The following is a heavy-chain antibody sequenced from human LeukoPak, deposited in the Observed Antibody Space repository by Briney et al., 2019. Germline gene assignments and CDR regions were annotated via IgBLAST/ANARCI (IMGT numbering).Heavy chain of an antibody. CDR2: IYHSGST. V-gene: IGHV4-38-2*02. J-gene: IGHJ4*02. Sequence: SETLSLTCTVSGYSLSRGYYWGWTRQPPGKGREGMGSIYHSGSTYYNPSLKSRVTISVDTSKNHSSLKLSSVTAADPAVYYCARDGGPVVPAAIDYWGQGTLVTVSS. D-gene: IGHD2-2*01. CDR1: GYSLSRGYY. CDR3: ARDGGPVVPAAIDY.